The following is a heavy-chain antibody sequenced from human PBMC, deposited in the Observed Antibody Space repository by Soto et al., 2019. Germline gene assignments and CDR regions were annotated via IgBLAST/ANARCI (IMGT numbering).Heavy chain of an antibody. J-gene: IGHJ4*02. CDR1: GFSLTTSGVG. CDR2: VYWDGDR. V-gene: IGHV2-5*05. D-gene: IGHD3-3*01. Sequence: QITLNESGPTQVKPRQTLTLTCTFSGFSLTTSGVGVGWIRQSPGKPPEWLALVYWDGDRRYGPSLKSRLTITKDTSKNEVVLTMADLDPADTATYYCAHRVLRTVFGLVTTTAIYFDFWGQGTPGAVSS. CDR3: AHRVLRTVFGLVTTTAIYFDF.